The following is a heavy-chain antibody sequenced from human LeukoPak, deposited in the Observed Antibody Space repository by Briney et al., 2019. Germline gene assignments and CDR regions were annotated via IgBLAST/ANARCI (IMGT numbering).Heavy chain of an antibody. CDR1: GGSISSYY. V-gene: IGHV4-59*01. CDR3: ARGGGVAGTPYNPYDY. CDR2: IYYSGST. D-gene: IGHD6-19*01. J-gene: IGHJ4*02. Sequence: SETLSPTCSVSGGSISSYYWSWIRQPPGKGLEWIGYIYYSGSTNYNPSLNGRVTISVDTSKNRFSLKLSSVTAADTAVYYCARGGGVAGTPYNPYDYWGQGTLVTVSS.